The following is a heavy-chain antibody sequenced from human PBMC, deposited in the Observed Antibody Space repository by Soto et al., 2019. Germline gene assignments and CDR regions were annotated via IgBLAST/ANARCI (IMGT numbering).Heavy chain of an antibody. J-gene: IGHJ4*02. CDR3: ARENYYALDY. Sequence: KTSETLSLTCTVSSGSISCYNWNWVRQPPGKGLEWIGFINYSGSTHYNPSLKSRVTISLDTSKNQFSLKLNSVTAADTAVYYCARENYYALDYWGPGTLVTVSS. D-gene: IGHD3-10*01. CDR1: SGSISCYN. V-gene: IGHV4-59*01. CDR2: INYSGST.